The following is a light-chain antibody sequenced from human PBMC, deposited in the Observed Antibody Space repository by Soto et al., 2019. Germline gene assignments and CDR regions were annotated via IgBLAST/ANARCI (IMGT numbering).Light chain of an antibody. V-gene: IGLV1-40*01. J-gene: IGLJ3*02. Sequence: QSVLTQPPSVSGAPGQRVTISCTGSSSNIGAGYDVHWYQQLPGTAPILLIYGNSNRPSGVPDRFSGSKSGTSASLAITGLQAEDEADYYCQSYDSSLSGSGRVFGGGTKLTVL. CDR1: SSNIGAGYD. CDR2: GNS. CDR3: QSYDSSLSGSGRV.